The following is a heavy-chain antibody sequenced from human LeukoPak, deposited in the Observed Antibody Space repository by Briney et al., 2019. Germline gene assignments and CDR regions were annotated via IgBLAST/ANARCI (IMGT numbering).Heavy chain of an antibody. CDR3: ARHHAIGGIVVVISNWLDP. CDR1: GDSISSSSYY. Sequence: SETLSLTCTVSGDSISSSSYYWGWIRQPPGKGLEWIGSIYYSGSTYYNPSLKSRVTISVDTSKNQFSLKLSSVTAADTAVYYCARHHAIGGIVVVISNWLDPWGQGTLVTVSS. D-gene: IGHD3-22*01. J-gene: IGHJ5*02. CDR2: IYYSGST. V-gene: IGHV4-39*01.